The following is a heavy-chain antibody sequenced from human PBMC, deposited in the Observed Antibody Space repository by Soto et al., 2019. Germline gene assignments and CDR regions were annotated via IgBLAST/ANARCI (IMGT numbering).Heavy chain of an antibody. D-gene: IGHD6-6*01. CDR2: IYYSGST. V-gene: IGHV4-59*01. CDR1: GGSISSYY. CDR3: ARRYSSSSGIDY. J-gene: IGHJ4*02. Sequence: SETLSLTCTVSGGSISSYYWSWIRQPPGKGLEWIGYIYYSGSTNYNPSLKSRVTISVDTSKNQFSLKLSSVTAADTTVYYCARRYSSSSGIDYWGQGTLVTVSS.